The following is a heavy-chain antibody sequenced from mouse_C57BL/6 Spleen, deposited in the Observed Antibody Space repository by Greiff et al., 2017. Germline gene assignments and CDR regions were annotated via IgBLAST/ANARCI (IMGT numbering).Heavy chain of an antibody. J-gene: IGHJ1*03. Sequence: VQLQQSGGGLVQPGESLKLSCESNEYEFPSHDMSWVRKTPEKRLELVAAINSDGGSTYYPDTMERRYILSRDNTTKTLYLQMSSLGSEDTALYYCAEHGEGYIDVWGTGTRVTVSS. CDR3: AEHGEGYIDV. CDR2: INSDGGST. CDR1: EYEFPSHD. V-gene: IGHV5-2*01.